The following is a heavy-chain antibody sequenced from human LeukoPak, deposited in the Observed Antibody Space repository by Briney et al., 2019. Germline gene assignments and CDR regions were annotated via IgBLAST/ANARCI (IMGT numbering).Heavy chain of an antibody. J-gene: IGHJ6*03. Sequence: ASVKVSCKASGYTFTGYYMHWVRQAPGQGLEWMGWINPKNGGTKLAQRFQGRVILTRDTSINTAYMELSSLTSDDTAIYFCARDPSHYYYTDVWGKGTTVTVSS. CDR3: ARDPSHYYYTDV. CDR1: GYTFTGYY. V-gene: IGHV1-2*02. CDR2: INPKNGGT.